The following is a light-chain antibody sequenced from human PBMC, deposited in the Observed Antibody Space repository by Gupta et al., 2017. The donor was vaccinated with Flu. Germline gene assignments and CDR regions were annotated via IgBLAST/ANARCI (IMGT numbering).Light chain of an antibody. V-gene: IGKV3-11*02. CDR2: DAA. J-gene: IGKJ2*01. CDR3: QKRSNCPPHT. CDR1: QSVSTY. Sequence: EIVLTQSPATLSLSPGERATLFCRASQSVSTYLAWYQQKPGQAPRLLIYDAANRDTGITARFSGSGDGRDLTITISSREQEDFAVYYCQKRSNCPPHTFGQGTMMEI.